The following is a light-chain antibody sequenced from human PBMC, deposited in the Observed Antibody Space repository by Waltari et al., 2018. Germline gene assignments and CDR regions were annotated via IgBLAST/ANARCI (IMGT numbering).Light chain of an antibody. V-gene: IGLV2-18*02. CDR1: SSDVGRYNR. CDR2: EVS. Sequence: QSALTQPPSVSGSPGQSVTISCTGTSSDVGRYNRFSWYPQPPGTPPKLMIYEVSNRPSGGPDRFSGSKSGNTASLTISGLQAEDEADYYCSSYTSSSTYVFGTGTKVTVL. CDR3: SSYTSSSTYV. J-gene: IGLJ1*01.